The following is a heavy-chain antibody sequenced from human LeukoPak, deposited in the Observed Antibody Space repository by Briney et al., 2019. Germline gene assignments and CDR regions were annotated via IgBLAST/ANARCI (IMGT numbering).Heavy chain of an antibody. Sequence: GGSLRLSCAASGFRFNSAAVISVRQAPGRRLEWVSLVSSSSANTYYAGSVKGQLRISKDNSKNTVYLQTDNLRAEDTAIYYSAKDIQGSYWGQGTLVTVFS. J-gene: IGHJ4*02. CDR3: AKDIQGSY. CDR1: GFRFNSAA. CDR2: VSSSSANT. D-gene: IGHD2-21*01. V-gene: IGHV3-23*01.